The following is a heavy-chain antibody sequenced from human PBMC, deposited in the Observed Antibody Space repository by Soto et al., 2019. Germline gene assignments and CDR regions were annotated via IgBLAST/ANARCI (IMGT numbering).Heavy chain of an antibody. CDR3: TTGYTITWHEHH. CDR2: IKSKRDGETT. CDR1: GFTFSSAW. V-gene: IGHV3-15*01. Sequence: SGGSLRLSCAASGFTFSSAWMNWVRQAPGEGLEWVGRIKSKRDGETTDYAAFVKGRFTISRDDSKNTFYVQMNSLKTDEAAVYYCTTGYTITWHEHHWGQGSRVSVCS. J-gene: IGHJ1*01. D-gene: IGHD5-12*01.